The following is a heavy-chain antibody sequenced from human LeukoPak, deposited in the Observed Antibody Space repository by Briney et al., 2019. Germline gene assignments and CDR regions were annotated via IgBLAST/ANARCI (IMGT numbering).Heavy chain of an antibody. V-gene: IGHV3-23*01. Sequence: GGSLRLSCTASGFTFTSYVMNWVRQAPGKGLEWVSGISGSGGGTYYADSVKGRFTISRDNSKNTLYLQMNSLRAEDTAVYYCAKESQRELRYFDWIPDYWGQGTLVTVSS. J-gene: IGHJ4*02. CDR1: GFTFTSYV. CDR2: ISGSGGGT. CDR3: AKESQRELRYFDWIPDY. D-gene: IGHD3-9*01.